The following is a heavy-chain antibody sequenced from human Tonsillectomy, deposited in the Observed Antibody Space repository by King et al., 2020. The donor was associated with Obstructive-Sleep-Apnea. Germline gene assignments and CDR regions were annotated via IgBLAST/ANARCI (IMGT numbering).Heavy chain of an antibody. D-gene: IGHD3-9*01. CDR2: ISSSSTYT. Sequence: VQLVESGGGLVKPGGSLRLSCAASGFTFSDYYMTWIRQAPGKGLEWGSYISSSSTYTNYADSVKGRFTISRDNAKNSLDLQMNSLRAGDTAVYYCARGDILTGYFAFDIWGQGTMVTVSS. J-gene: IGHJ3*02. CDR3: ARGDILTGYFAFDI. CDR1: GFTFSDYY. V-gene: IGHV3-11*06.